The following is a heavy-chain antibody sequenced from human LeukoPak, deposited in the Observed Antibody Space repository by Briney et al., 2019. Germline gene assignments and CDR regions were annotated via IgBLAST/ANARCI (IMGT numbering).Heavy chain of an antibody. V-gene: IGHV3-23*01. CDR1: GFTFSSYA. CDR2: LSASGGTT. D-gene: IGHD2-2*01. CDR3: AKEPREYCSSSSCPNWLDH. Sequence: GGSLRLSCAASGFTFSSYAMSWVRQAPGKGLERVSALSASGGTTYYADSVKGRFTISRDNSKNTLHLQMNSLRVEGAAIYHCAKEPREYCSSSSCPNWLDHWGQGTLVTVSS. J-gene: IGHJ5*02.